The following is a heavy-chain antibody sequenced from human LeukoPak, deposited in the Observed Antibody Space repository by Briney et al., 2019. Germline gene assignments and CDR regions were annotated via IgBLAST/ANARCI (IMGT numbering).Heavy chain of an antibody. V-gene: IGHV3-7*01. CDR1: GFTFSSYW. CDR2: IKQDGSDK. J-gene: IGHJ3*02. D-gene: IGHD4-17*01. Sequence: PGGSLGLSCAASGFTFSSYWMSWVRQAPGKGLEWVANIKQDGSDKYYVDSVKGRFTISRDNAKNSLFLQMNSLRAGDTAVYYCARAVNYAFDIWGQGTMVTVSS. CDR3: ARAVNYAFDI.